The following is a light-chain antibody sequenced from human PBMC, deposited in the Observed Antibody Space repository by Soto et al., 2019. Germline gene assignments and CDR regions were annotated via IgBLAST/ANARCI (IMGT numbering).Light chain of an antibody. V-gene: IGKV1-39*01. CDR1: QSINSY. CDR2: AAS. Sequence: DIQMTQSPSSLSASVGDRVTITCRASQSINSYLNWYQLKPGKAPKLLIYAASSLQSGVPSRFSGSGSGTDFTLTISSLQLEDFATYYCQQSYSTHTFGQGTKLEIK. J-gene: IGKJ2*01. CDR3: QQSYSTHT.